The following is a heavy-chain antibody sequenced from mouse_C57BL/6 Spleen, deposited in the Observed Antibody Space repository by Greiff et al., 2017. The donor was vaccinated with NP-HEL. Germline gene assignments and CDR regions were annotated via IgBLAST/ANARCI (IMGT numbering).Heavy chain of an antibody. Sequence: QVQLQQPGAELVMPGASVKLSCTASGYTFTSYWMHWVKPRPGQGLEWIGEIVPSDSYPNYNQKLKGQSTLTVDKSSSTASMQLSSLTSEDSAVYYCARGVYYFDYWGQGTTLTVSS. J-gene: IGHJ2*01. CDR3: ARGVYYFDY. CDR2: IVPSDSYP. CDR1: GYTFTSYW. V-gene: IGHV1-69*01.